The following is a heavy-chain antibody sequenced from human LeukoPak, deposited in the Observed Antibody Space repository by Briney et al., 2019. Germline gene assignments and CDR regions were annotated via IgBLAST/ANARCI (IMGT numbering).Heavy chain of an antibody. Sequence: GGSLRLSCAASGFTFSSNYMSWVRQAPGKGPEWVSVIYSGGSTYYADSVKGRFTISRDNSKNTLYLQMNSLRAEDTAVYYCASAKSDCSSTSCPFDYWGQGTLVTVSS. D-gene: IGHD2-2*01. J-gene: IGHJ4*02. CDR1: GFTFSSNY. CDR2: IYSGGST. V-gene: IGHV3-66*02. CDR3: ASAKSDCSSTSCPFDY.